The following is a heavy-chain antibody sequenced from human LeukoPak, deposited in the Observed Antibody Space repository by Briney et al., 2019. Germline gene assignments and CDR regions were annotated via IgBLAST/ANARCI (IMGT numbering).Heavy chain of an antibody. J-gene: IGHJ6*03. CDR3: AREWSGYYNDYYYMDV. Sequence: QPGGSLRLSCAASGFTFSSYAMHWVRQAPGKGLEWVAVISYDGSNKYYADSVKGRFTISRDNSKNTLYLQMNSLRAEDTAVYYCAREWSGYYNDYYYMDVWGKGTTVTVSS. CDR1: GFTFSSYA. CDR2: ISYDGSNK. V-gene: IGHV3-30*04. D-gene: IGHD3-3*01.